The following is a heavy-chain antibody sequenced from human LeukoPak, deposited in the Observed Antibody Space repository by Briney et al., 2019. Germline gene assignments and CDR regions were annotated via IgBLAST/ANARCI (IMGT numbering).Heavy chain of an antibody. CDR3: AKAGMTTVTTSFDY. CDR2: ISYDGSNK. Sequence: GGSLRLSCAASGFTFSSYGMHWVRQGPGKGLEWVAVISYDGSNKYYADSVKGRFTISRDNSKNTLYLQMNSLRAEDTAVYYCAKAGMTTVTTSFDYWGQGTLVTVSS. D-gene: IGHD4-17*01. J-gene: IGHJ4*02. CDR1: GFTFSSYG. V-gene: IGHV3-30*18.